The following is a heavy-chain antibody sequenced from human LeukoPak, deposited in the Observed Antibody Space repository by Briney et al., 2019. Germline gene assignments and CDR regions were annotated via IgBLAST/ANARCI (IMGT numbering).Heavy chain of an antibody. D-gene: IGHD1-7*01. CDR1: GFTFSSYG. CDR3: ARDSGNYLDAFDI. V-gene: IGHV3-23*01. CDR2: ISGSGGST. Sequence: GGSLRLSCAASGFTFSSYGMSWVRQAPGKGLEWVSAISGSGGSTYYADSVKGRFTISRDNSKNTLYLQMNSLRAEDTAVYYCARDSGNYLDAFDIWGQGTMVTVSS. J-gene: IGHJ3*02.